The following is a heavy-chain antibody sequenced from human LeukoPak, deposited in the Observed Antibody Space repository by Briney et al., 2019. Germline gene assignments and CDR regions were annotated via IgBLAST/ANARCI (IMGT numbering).Heavy chain of an antibody. CDR1: GYSFTTHW. CDR3: ARHYGSLFDY. Sequence: GESLRISCKGSGYSFTTHWISWVRQMPGKGLEWMGRIDPSDSYTNYSPSFQGHVTISADKSISTAYLQWSSLKASDSAMYYCARHYGSLFDYWGQGTLVTVSS. J-gene: IGHJ4*02. CDR2: IDPSDSYT. V-gene: IGHV5-10-1*01. D-gene: IGHD3-10*01.